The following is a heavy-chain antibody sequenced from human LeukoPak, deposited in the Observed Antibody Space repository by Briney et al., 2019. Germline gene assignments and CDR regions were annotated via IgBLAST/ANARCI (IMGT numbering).Heavy chain of an antibody. Sequence: ASVKVSCKASGYTFTDYYMHWVQQAPGKGLEWMGRVDPEDGETIYAETFQGRVTITADTSTDTAYMELGSLRSEDTAVYFCSTAPSYGAGHWGQGTLVTVSS. CDR3: STAPSYGAGH. D-gene: IGHD4-17*01. CDR1: GYTFTDYY. J-gene: IGHJ4*02. V-gene: IGHV1-69-2*01. CDR2: VDPEDGET.